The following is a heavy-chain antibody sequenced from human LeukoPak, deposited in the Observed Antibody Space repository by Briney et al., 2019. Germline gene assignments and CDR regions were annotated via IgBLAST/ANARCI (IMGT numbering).Heavy chain of an antibody. J-gene: IGHJ5*02. Sequence: SETLSLTCTVSGGSISSYYWSWIRQPPGKGLEWIGYIYYSGSTNYNPSLKSRVIISVDTSKNQFSLKLSSVTAADTAVYYCARDRGYSYGPWGQGTLVTVSS. CDR3: ARDRGYSYGP. CDR2: IYYSGST. V-gene: IGHV4-59*01. CDR1: GGSISSYY. D-gene: IGHD5-18*01.